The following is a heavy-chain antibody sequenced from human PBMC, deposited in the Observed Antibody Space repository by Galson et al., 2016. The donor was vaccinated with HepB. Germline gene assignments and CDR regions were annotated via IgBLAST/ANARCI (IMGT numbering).Heavy chain of an antibody. D-gene: IGHD2-15*01. CDR1: GYTFRNYG. CDR2: VSGYNGNP. J-gene: IGHJ4*02. CDR3: ARVQYYIETTGRYSYYFDY. V-gene: IGHV1-18*01. Sequence: SVKVSCKASGYTFRNYGISWVRQAPGQGLESMGWVSGYNGNPDYAQKFQGRVTMTTDTSTNTAYMELRSLRSDDTAFYYCARVQYYIETTGRYSYYFDYWGQGTQVTVSS.